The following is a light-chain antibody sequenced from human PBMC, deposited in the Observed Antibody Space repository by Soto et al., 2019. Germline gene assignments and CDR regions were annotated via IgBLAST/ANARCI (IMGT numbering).Light chain of an antibody. CDR2: GIS. Sequence: VLTQSPATLSLSPGETATLSCRSSQSISTYSAWYQQHPGQPPRLLIYGISTRATGIPARFSGSGSGTEFSLTISSLQSEDFAVYYCQQYSKWPITFGQGTRLEIK. CDR1: QSISTY. V-gene: IGKV3-15*01. CDR3: QQYSKWPIT. J-gene: IGKJ5*01.